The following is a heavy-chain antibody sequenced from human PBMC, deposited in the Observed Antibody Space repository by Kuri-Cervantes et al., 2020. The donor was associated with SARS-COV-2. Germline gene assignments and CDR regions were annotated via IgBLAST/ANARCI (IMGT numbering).Heavy chain of an antibody. CDR3: AKDTWIRAYYFDY. D-gene: IGHD5-12*01. J-gene: IGHJ4*02. CDR2: INSDGSST. Sequence: GESLKISCAASGFTFSSYWMHWVRQAPGKGLVWVSRINSDGSSTSYADSVKGRFTISRDNAKNTLYLQMNSLRAEDTAVYYCAKDTWIRAYYFDYWGQGTLVTVSS. CDR1: GFTFSSYW. V-gene: IGHV3-74*01.